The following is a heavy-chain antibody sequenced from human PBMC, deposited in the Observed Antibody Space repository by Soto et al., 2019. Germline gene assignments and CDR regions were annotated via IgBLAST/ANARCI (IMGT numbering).Heavy chain of an antibody. CDR1: GFTFSDYY. Sequence: LRLSCAASGFTFSDYYMSWIRQAPGRGLEWVSYISSSGSTIYYADSVKGRFTISRDNAKNSLYLQMNSLRAEDTAVYYCARDREQQLVSNWFDPWGQGTQVTVSS. V-gene: IGHV3-11*01. CDR2: ISSSGSTI. J-gene: IGHJ5*02. CDR3: ARDREQQLVSNWFDP. D-gene: IGHD6-13*01.